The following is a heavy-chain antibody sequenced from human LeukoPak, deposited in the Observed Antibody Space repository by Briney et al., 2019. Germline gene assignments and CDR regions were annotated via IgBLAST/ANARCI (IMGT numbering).Heavy chain of an antibody. J-gene: IGHJ4*02. D-gene: IGHD1-26*01. CDR2: INDYGSRT. Sequence: GESLRLSCSASGFAFSRCAMHWVRQGPGKGLEYVSGINDYGSRTHYGDSAKGRFIISRDDSRNTVFLHMNSLRGDDTALYYCVKDPSGSYTFDYWGQGILVTVSS. CDR3: VKDPSGSYTFDY. CDR1: GFAFSRCA. V-gene: IGHV3-64D*09.